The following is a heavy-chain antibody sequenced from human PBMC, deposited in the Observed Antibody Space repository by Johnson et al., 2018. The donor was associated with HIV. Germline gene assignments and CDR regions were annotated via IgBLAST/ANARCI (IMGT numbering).Heavy chain of an antibody. CDR1: GFTFSDYY. Sequence: QMLLVESGGGLVKPGGSLRLSCAASGFTFSDYYMNWIRQAPGKGLEWVSYISSSGSTIYYADSVKGRFTISRDNAKNSLYLQMNSLRAEETAVYYCARDRKYQLLLKLSSADAFDIWGQGTMVTVSS. J-gene: IGHJ3*02. CDR2: ISSSGSTI. V-gene: IGHV3-11*01. CDR3: ARDRKYQLLLKLSSADAFDI. D-gene: IGHD2-2*01.